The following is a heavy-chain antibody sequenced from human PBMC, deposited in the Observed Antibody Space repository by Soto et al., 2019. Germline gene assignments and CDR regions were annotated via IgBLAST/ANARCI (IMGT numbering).Heavy chain of an antibody. D-gene: IGHD2-15*01. CDR2: IYYSGST. CDR3: ARVSLSEYGGNHVDY. Sequence: QVQLQESGPGLVKPSETLSLTCTVSGGSISSYYWSWIRQPPGKGLEWIGYIYYSGSTNYNPSLKSRVTISVDTSKNQFSRKLSSVTAADTAVYYCARVSLSEYGGNHVDYWGQGTLVTVSS. V-gene: IGHV4-59*01. J-gene: IGHJ4*02. CDR1: GGSISSYY.